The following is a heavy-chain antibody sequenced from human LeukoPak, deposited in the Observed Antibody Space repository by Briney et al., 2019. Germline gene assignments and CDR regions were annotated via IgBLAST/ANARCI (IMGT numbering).Heavy chain of an antibody. V-gene: IGHV1-69*04. CDR2: IIPILGIA. D-gene: IGHD3-22*01. CDR3: ARDEYYYDSSGYYNFDY. CDR1: GGTFSSYA. J-gene: IGHJ4*02. Sequence: SVRVSCKASGGTFSSYAISWVRQAPGQGLEWMGRIIPILGIANYAQKFQGRVTITADKSTSTAYMELSSLRSEDTAVYYCARDEYYYDSSGYYNFDYWGQGTLVTVSS.